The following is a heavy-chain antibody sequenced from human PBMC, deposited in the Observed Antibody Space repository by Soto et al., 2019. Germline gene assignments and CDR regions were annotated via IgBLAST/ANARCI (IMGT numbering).Heavy chain of an antibody. CDR2: ISGSGGST. CDR3: AKGVTPVVILLYFDY. D-gene: IGHD2-21*01. CDR1: GFTFSSYS. Sequence: GGSLRLSCAASGFTFSSYSMNWVRQAPGKGLEWVSAISGSGGSTYYADSVEGRFTISRDNSKNTLYLQMNSLRAEDTAVYYCAKGVTPVVILLYFDYWGQGTLVTVSS. J-gene: IGHJ4*02. V-gene: IGHV3-23*01.